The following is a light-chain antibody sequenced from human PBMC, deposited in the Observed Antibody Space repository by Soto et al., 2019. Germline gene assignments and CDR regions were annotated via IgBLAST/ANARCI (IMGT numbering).Light chain of an antibody. J-gene: IGKJ2*03. V-gene: IGKV2-28*01. Sequence: DIVMTQSPLSLPVTPGEPASISCRSSQSLLHSNGYNYLDWYLQKPGQSPQLLIYSGSNRASGVPDRCSGSGSGTDITLKISRVEAEDVGTYYCMHDVQTPRSCGPGTKLEIK. CDR1: QSLLHSNGYNY. CDR2: SGS. CDR3: MHDVQTPRS.